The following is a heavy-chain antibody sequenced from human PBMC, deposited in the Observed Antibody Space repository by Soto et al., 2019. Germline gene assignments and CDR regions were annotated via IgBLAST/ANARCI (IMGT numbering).Heavy chain of an antibody. V-gene: IGHV3-30*18. Sequence: PGGSLRLSCAASGFTFSGYGMHWVRQAPGKGLEWVAVISYDGSNKYYADSVKGRFTISRDNSKNTLYLQMNSLRAEDTAVYYCAKGGYSGYDYYYYGMDVWGQGTTVTVSS. CDR1: GFTFSGYG. CDR3: AKGGYSGYDYYYYGMDV. D-gene: IGHD5-12*01. J-gene: IGHJ6*02. CDR2: ISYDGSNK.